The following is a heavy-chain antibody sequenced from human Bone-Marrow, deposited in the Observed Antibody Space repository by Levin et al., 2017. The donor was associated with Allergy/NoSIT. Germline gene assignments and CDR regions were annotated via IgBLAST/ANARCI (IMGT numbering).Heavy chain of an antibody. Sequence: ASVKVSCKASGYSFTSYGIAWVRQAPGQGPEWMGWISNYNGNTNQAEKFHDRVTMTRDTSTTTAYLEVRSLTSDDTAVYYCARYAPIYGAMDYWGQGTLVTVSS. CDR1: GYSFTSYG. D-gene: IGHD4-17*01. J-gene: IGHJ4*02. V-gene: IGHV1-18*01. CDR3: ARYAPIYGAMDY. CDR2: ISNYNGNT.